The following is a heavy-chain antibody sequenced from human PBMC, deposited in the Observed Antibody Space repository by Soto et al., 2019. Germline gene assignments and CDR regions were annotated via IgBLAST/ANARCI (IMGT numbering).Heavy chain of an antibody. D-gene: IGHD4-17*01. Sequence: SVKVSCKASGGTFSSYAVSWVRQAPGQGLEWMGGIIPIFGTANYAQKFQGRVTITADESTSTAYMELSSLRSEDTAVYYCARASSSSSVTRGYYYYVLDFSGQGSTVIVSS. CDR2: IIPIFGTA. CDR1: GGTFSSYA. J-gene: IGHJ6*02. V-gene: IGHV1-69*13. CDR3: ARASSSSSVTRGYYYYVLDF.